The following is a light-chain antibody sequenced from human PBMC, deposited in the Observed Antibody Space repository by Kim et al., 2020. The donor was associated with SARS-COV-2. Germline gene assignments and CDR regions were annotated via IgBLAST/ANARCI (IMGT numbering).Light chain of an antibody. V-gene: IGLV6-57*01. J-gene: IGLJ3*02. Sequence: GDSLIFSCTRSSASIASDFVQWFHPHPGSSPTTVIYQDHKCPSCVPDRFSGSVDTSSNYASLTISGLRAEDEAEYYCQSYNDNDWVFGGGTQLTVL. CDR2: QDH. CDR3: QSYNDNDWV. CDR1: SASIASDF.